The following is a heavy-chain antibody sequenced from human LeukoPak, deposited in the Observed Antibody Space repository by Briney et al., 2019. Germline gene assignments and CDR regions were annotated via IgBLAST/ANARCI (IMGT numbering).Heavy chain of an antibody. D-gene: IGHD5-18*01. J-gene: IGHJ3*01. CDR3: ARDQIRYSNSPEALDL. Sequence: SQTLSLTCTVSGGSISSGGHYWSWIRQPAGKGLEYLGRISSTGSTNYNPSLRSRVTISADTSKNHFSLKLTSVTAADTAVYYCARDQIRYSNSPEALDLWGQGTLVSVSS. CDR2: ISSTGST. V-gene: IGHV4-61*02. CDR1: GGSISSGGHY.